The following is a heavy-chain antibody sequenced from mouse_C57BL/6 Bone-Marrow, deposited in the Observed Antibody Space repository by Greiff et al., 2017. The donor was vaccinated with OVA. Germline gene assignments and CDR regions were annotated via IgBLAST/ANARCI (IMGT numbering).Heavy chain of an antibody. V-gene: IGHV5-9-1*02. J-gene: IGHJ4*01. D-gene: IGHD2-4*01. CDR1: GFTFSSYA. CDR2: ISSGGDYI. CDR3: TRPGLRRDYYAMDY. Sequence: EVKVVESGEGLVKPGGSLKLSCAASGFTFSSYAMSWVRQTPEKRLEWVAYISSGGDYIYYADTVKGRFTISRDNARNTLYLQMSSLKSEDTAMYYCTRPGLRRDYYAMDYWGQGTSVTVSS.